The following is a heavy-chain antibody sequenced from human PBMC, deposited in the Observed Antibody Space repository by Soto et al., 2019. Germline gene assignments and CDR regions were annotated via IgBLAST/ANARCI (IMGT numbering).Heavy chain of an antibody. Sequence: SVELTCKECGVRLCDNQIRWLRRAPGRGLEWIGRINPNSDDTNYAQNFQGRVTMTRDTSSDTAYLELTGLTSDDTATYYFAREDFPDYISWGLEPGGQGTLVTVSS. V-gene: IGHV1-2*02. D-gene: IGHD4-4*01. CDR2: INPNSDDT. CDR3: AREDFPDYISWGLEP. CDR1: GVRLCDNQ. J-gene: IGHJ5*02.